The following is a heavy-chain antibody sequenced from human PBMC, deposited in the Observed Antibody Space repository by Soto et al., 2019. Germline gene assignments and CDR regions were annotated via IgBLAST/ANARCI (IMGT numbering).Heavy chain of an antibody. CDR1: GYTFTSYY. Sequence: QVQLVQSGAEVKKPGASVMLSCKASGYTFTSYYMHWVRQAPGQGLEWMGIINPDGCSTRYAQKFQGRVTMTRDTSTRKFHMDVSSMRSEDKAMYYCAKAPRGGVIITTYSAHIDYWGQGTLVTVSS. D-gene: IGHD3-3*01. CDR3: AKAPRGGVIITTYSAHIDY. CDR2: INPDGCST. J-gene: IGHJ4*02. V-gene: IGHV1-46*01.